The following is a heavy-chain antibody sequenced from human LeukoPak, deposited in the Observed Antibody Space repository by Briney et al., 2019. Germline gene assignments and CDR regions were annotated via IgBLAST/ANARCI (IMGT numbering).Heavy chain of an antibody. J-gene: IGHJ6*02. CDR3: ARGGGYCSGGSCYPSYYYGMDV. CDR2: IIPIFGTA. D-gene: IGHD2-15*01. CDR1: GGTFSSYA. V-gene: IGHV1-69*13. Sequence: SVKVSCKASGGTFSSYAISWVRQAPGQGLEWMGGIIPIFGTANYAQKFQGRVTITADESTSTAYMELSSLRSEDTAVYYCARGGGYCSGGSCYPSYYYGMDVWGQGTTVTVSS.